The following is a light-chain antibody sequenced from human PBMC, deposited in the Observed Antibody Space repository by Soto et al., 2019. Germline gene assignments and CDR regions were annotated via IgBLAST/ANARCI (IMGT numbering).Light chain of an antibody. CDR1: TSDVGSYHL. J-gene: IGLJ1*01. Sequence: QSALTQPASVSGSPGQSITISCTGTTSDVGSYHLVSWYQHHPGKAPKLMIYEDSKRPSGVSNRFSGSKSGNTASLTISGLQAEDEADYYCCSYAGSSTFVFGTGTKLTVL. CDR2: EDS. V-gene: IGLV2-23*01. CDR3: CSYAGSSTFV.